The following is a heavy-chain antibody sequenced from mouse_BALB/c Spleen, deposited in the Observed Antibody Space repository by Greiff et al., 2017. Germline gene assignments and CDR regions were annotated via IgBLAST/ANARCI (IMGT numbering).Heavy chain of an antibody. CDR3: ARGGYSAWFAY. J-gene: IGHJ3*01. CDR1: GYTFTSYW. CDR2: INPSTGYT. D-gene: IGHD2-3*01. V-gene: IGHV1-7*01. Sequence: VQLQQSGAELAKPGASVKMSCKASGYTFTSYWMHWVKQRPGQGLEWIGYINPSTGYTEYNQKFKDKATLTADKSSSTAYMQLSSLTSEDSAVYYCARGGYSAWFAYWGQGTLVTVSA.